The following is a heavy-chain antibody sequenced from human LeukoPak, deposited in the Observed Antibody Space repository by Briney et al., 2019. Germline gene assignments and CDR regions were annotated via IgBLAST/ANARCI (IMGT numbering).Heavy chain of an antibody. Sequence: GGSLRLSCAASGFTFSSYDMHWVRQATGKGLEWVSAIGTAGDTYYPGSVKGRFTISRENAKNSLYLQMNCLRAGDTAVYYCARASRGVAFDIWGQGTMVTVSS. J-gene: IGHJ3*02. D-gene: IGHD3-10*01. CDR2: IGTAGDT. CDR3: ARASRGVAFDI. V-gene: IGHV3-13*04. CDR1: GFTFSSYD.